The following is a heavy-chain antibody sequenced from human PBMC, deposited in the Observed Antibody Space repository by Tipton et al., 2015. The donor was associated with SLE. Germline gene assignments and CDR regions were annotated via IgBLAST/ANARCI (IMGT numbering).Heavy chain of an antibody. CDR2: FYYTGST. CDR1: GGSISSSSYY. V-gene: IGHV4-39*07. D-gene: IGHD1-26*01. CDR3: ARARVNTVDSGSLYFDL. J-gene: IGHJ2*01. Sequence: TLSLTCTVSGGSISSSSYYWAWIRQPPGKGLEWIGSFYYTGSTYYNPSLKSRVTMSVDPSKNQFSLKLSSVTAADTAVYYCARARVNTVDSGSLYFDLRGRGSLVTVSS.